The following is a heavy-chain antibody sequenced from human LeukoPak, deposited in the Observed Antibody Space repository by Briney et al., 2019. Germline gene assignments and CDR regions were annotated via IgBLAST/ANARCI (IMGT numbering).Heavy chain of an antibody. J-gene: IGHJ4*02. CDR2: IYHSGST. D-gene: IGHD4-17*01. Sequence: SETLSLTCTVSGYSISSGYYWGWIRQPPGKGLEWIGSIYHSGSTYYNPSLKSRVTISVDTSKNQFSLKLSSVTAADTAVYYCARLPTVTFFDYWGQGTLVTVSS. CDR1: GYSISSGYY. CDR3: ARLPTVTFFDY. V-gene: IGHV4-38-2*02.